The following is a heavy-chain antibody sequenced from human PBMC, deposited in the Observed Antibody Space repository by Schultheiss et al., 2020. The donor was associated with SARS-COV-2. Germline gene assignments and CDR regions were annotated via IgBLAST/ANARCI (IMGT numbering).Heavy chain of an antibody. CDR2: IYWDGDE. D-gene: IGHD5-24*01. CDR3: ARARGDGYNYWFDP. Sequence: SGPTLVKPTQTLTLTCTFSGFSLSTSGMCVSWIRQPPGKALEWLALIYWDGDERYSPSLKSRVTISKDTSKNQVVLTMTNMDPVDTATYYCARARGDGYNYWFDPWGQGTLVTVSS. V-gene: IGHV2-5*08. CDR1: GFSLSTSGMC. J-gene: IGHJ5*02.